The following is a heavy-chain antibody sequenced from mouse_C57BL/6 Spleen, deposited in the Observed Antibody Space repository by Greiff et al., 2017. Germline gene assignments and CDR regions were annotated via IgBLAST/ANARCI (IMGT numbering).Heavy chain of an antibody. J-gene: IGHJ2*01. CDR3: TRYIHFDY. D-gene: IGHD1-3*01. CDR1: GFTFSDAW. CDR2: IRNKSNNHAT. Sequence: EVKLMESGGGLVQPGGSMKLSCAASGFTFSDAWMDWVRQSPEKGLEWVAEIRNKSNNHATYYDASGKGRFTITRDVSKSRVYLQMNSLRAEDTGIYYCTRYIHFDYWGQGTTLTVSS. V-gene: IGHV6-6*01.